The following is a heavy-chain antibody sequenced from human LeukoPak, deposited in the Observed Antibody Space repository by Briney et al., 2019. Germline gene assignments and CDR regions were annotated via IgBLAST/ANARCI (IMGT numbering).Heavy chain of an antibody. Sequence: GGSLRLSCAASGFTFSNYWMSWVRQAPGKGLEWVANIKQDGREKYYVDSVKGRFTISRDSAKNSLYLQMNSLRDEDTAVYYCARYYYDSSGYNDHFDYWGQGTLVTVSS. CDR2: IKQDGREK. D-gene: IGHD3-22*01. J-gene: IGHJ4*02. CDR3: ARYYYDSSGYNDHFDY. CDR1: GFTFSNYW. V-gene: IGHV3-7*03.